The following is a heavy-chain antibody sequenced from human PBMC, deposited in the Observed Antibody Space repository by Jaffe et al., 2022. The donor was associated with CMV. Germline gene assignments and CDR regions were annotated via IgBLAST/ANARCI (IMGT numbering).Heavy chain of an antibody. Sequence: QVQLQESGPGLVKPSETLSLTCTVSGDSISSYYWSWIRQPPGKGLEWIGYIYYTGSTNYNPSLKSRVTILVDTSRNHFSLELSSVTAADTALYYCARVRARARGNSATGAFDIWGQGTMVTVSS. V-gene: IGHV4-59*01. CDR2: IYYTGST. D-gene: IGHD4-4*01. CDR1: GDSISSYY. J-gene: IGHJ3*02. CDR3: ARVRARARGNSATGAFDI.